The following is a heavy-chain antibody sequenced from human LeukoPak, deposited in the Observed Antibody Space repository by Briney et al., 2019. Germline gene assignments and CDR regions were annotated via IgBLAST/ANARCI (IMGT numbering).Heavy chain of an antibody. D-gene: IGHD3-3*01. CDR3: ARHDDFLSAYNY. J-gene: IGHJ4*02. Sequence: PSGTLSLTCAVSGGSLNSDYWWTWVRQSPGKGLEWIGEIYHTGSVNYNLSLESRVTISRDRSKNQFSLMLRSVTAADTAVYYCARHDDFLSAYNYWGQGILVTVSS. CDR2: IYHTGSV. CDR1: GGSLNSDYW. V-gene: IGHV4-4*02.